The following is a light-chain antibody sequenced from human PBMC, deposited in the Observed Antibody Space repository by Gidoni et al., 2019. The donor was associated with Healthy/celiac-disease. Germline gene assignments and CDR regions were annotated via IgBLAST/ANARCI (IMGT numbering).Light chain of an antibody. Sequence: FALTQPAPVSGSPGQPITISCTGTSSDVGVYNYGSWYRQRPGKAPKLMIYEVSNRPSGVSNRFSGSKSCNTASLTISGLQAEDEADYYCSSYTSSSTNVFETWTKVTV. V-gene: IGLV2-14*01. J-gene: IGLJ1*01. CDR3: SSYTSSSTNV. CDR1: SSDVGVYNY. CDR2: EVS.